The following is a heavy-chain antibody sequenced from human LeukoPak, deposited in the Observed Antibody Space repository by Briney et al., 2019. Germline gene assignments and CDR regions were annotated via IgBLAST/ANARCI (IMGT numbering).Heavy chain of an antibody. V-gene: IGHV4-34*01. CDR2: INHSGST. CDR3: ARGVTAINY. Sequence: SETLSLTCAVYGGSFSGYYWSWIRQPPGKGLEWIGEINHSGSTNYNPSLKSRVTISVDTSKNQFSLKLSSVTAADTAVYCCARGVTAINYWGQGTLVTVSS. J-gene: IGHJ4*02. CDR1: GGSFSGYY. D-gene: IGHD2-21*02.